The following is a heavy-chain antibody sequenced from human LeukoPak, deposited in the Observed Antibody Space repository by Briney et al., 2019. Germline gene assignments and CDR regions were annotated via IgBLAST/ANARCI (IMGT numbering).Heavy chain of an antibody. V-gene: IGHV1-69*13. Sequence: ASVKVSCKASGGTFSSYAISWVRQAPGQGLEWMGGIIPIFGTANYAQKFQGRVTITADESTSTAYMELSSLRSEDTAVYYCARDMVGYYGSGSYSEWFDPWGQGTLVTVSS. D-gene: IGHD3-10*01. CDR3: ARDMVGYYGSGSYSEWFDP. J-gene: IGHJ5*02. CDR2: IIPIFGTA. CDR1: GGTFSSYA.